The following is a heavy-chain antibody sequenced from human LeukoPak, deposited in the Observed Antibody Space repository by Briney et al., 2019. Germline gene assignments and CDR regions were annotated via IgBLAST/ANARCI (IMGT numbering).Heavy chain of an antibody. CDR3: ARGGTVVNGFDY. J-gene: IGHJ4*02. V-gene: IGHV4-59*01. CDR1: GGSISSYY. Sequence: SETLSLTCTVSGGSISSYYWSWVRQSPGKGLEWVGYIYYSGSTKYNPSLKIRVTISVHTSKNQFSLKLSSVTAADTAVYYCARGGTVVNGFDYWGQGTLVTVSS. CDR2: IYYSGST. D-gene: IGHD4-23*01.